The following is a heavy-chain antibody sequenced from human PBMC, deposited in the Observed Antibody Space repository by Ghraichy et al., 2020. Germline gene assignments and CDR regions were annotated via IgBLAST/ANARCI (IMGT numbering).Heavy chain of an antibody. Sequence: GGSLRLSCGASGFTFSSYTINWVRQAPGKGLEWVSSISSRSDYISYAEAVKGRFTISRDNAKKSVFLQMNSLRVDDTAVYYCARDPVPGGYNTIHFDYWGQGTLVTVSS. CDR1: GFTFSSYT. CDR3: ARDPVPGGYNTIHFDY. J-gene: IGHJ4*02. V-gene: IGHV3-21*01. D-gene: IGHD3-22*01. CDR2: ISSRSDYI.